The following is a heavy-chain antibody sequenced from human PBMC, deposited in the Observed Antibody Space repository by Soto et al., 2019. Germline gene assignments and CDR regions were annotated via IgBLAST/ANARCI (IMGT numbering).Heavy chain of an antibody. CDR1: GFTFSSYS. J-gene: IGHJ4*02. CDR2: ISSSSSYI. Sequence: EVQLVESGGGLVKPGGSLRLSCAASGFTFSSYSMNWVRQAPGKGLEWVSSISSSSSYIYYADSVKGRFTISRDNAKNSLYLQMNSLRAEDTAVYYCARVRSSSLYFDYWGQGTLVTVSS. D-gene: IGHD6-13*01. CDR3: ARVRSSSLYFDY. V-gene: IGHV3-21*01.